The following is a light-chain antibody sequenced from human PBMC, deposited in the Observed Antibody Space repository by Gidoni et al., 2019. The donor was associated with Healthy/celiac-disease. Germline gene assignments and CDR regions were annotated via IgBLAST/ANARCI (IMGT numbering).Light chain of an antibody. V-gene: IGKV3-11*01. CDR2: DAS. CDR3: QQRSNWLSIT. CDR1: QSVSSY. Sequence: EIVLTQSPATLSLSPGERATLSCRASQSVSSYLAWYQQKPGQAPRLLIYDASNRATGIPARFSGSGSGTDFTLTISSLEPEDFAFYYCQQRSNWLSITFGQXTRLEIK. J-gene: IGKJ5*01.